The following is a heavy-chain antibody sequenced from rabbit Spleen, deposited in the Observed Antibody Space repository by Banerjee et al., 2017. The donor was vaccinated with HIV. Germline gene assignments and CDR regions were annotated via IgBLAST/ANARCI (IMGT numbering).Heavy chain of an antibody. CDR1: GFDYSAYY. CDR2: IYSGNGGDT. V-gene: IGHV1S45*01. D-gene: IGHD2-1*01. J-gene: IGHJ3*01. CDR3: ARWHTYDDYADPTQLDL. Sequence: QEQLVESGGGLVQPGGSLKLSCKASGFDYSAYYMSWVRQAPGKGLEWIACIYSGNGGDTAYASWPKGRFTISKTSSTTVTLQMTSLTAADTATYFCARWHTYDDYADPTQLDLWGPGTLVTVS.